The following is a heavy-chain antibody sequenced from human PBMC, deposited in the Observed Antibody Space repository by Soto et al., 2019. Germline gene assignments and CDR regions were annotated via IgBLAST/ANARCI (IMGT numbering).Heavy chain of an antibody. CDR1: GFTFSSYA. Sequence: PGGSLRLSCAASGFTFSSYAMHWVRQAPGKGLEWVAVISYDGSNKYYADSVKGRFTISRDRSKNTLYLQMSSLRAEDTALYYCAKNQERELPRVIDFWGQGTLVIVSS. V-gene: IGHV3-30-3*02. D-gene: IGHD1-7*01. CDR2: ISYDGSNK. J-gene: IGHJ4*02. CDR3: AKNQERELPRVIDF.